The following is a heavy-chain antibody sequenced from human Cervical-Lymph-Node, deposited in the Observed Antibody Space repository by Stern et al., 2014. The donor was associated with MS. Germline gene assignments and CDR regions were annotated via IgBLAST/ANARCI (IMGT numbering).Heavy chain of an antibody. V-gene: IGHV4-59*01. CDR2: MYYTGST. Sequence: QVQMVQSGPGLVQPSETLSLTCSVSGGSISNYYWSWIRQPPGEGLECIGDMYYTGSTNYNPSLKGRVTMSVDTSKNQISLKLTSVTAADTAVYYCARLRRAMDVWGQGITVTVSS. CDR3: ARLRRAMDV. J-gene: IGHJ6*02. CDR1: GGSISNYY.